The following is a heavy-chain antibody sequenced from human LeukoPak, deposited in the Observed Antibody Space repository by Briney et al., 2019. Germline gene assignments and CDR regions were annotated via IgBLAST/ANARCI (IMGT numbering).Heavy chain of an antibody. D-gene: IGHD6-6*01. V-gene: IGHV4-59*01. J-gene: IGHJ4*02. CDR3: ARVVNHRYSDY. Sequence: KPSETLSLTCTVYGVSISGNYWSWIRQPPGKGLEWIGYIFYTGSTNYNPSLQSRVTMLLDTSKNQFSLKLSSVSAADTAVYYRARVVNHRYSDYWGQGTLVTVSS. CDR1: GVSISGNY. CDR2: IFYTGST.